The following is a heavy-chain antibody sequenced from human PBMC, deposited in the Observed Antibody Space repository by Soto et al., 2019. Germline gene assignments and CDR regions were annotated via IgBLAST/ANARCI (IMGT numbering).Heavy chain of an antibody. CDR2: IYWDDDK. D-gene: IGHD4-17*01. Sequence: QITLKESGPTLVKPTQTLTLTCTFSGFSLSTSGVGVGWIRQPPGKALEWLALIYWDDDKRYSPSLKSRLTITEDTSKNQVVLTMTNMDPVDTDTYYCALRQRTVYFDYWGQGTLVTDSS. J-gene: IGHJ4*02. CDR3: ALRQRTVYFDY. V-gene: IGHV2-5*02. CDR1: GFSLSTSGVG.